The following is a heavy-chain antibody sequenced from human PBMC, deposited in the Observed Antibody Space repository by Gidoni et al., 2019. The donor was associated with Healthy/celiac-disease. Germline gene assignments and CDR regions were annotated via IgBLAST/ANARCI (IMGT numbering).Heavy chain of an antibody. CDR3: AKTLGDCSSTSCFARDYYYYGMDV. D-gene: IGHD2-2*01. Sequence: EVQLVESGGGLVQPGGSLSTSCAASGFHLSTYAMSWVRPAPGKGLEWVSAIGGSGGSTYYAASVKGRFTISIDNSKNTLYLQMNSLRAEDTAVYYCAKTLGDCSSTSCFARDYYYYGMDVWGQGTTVTVSS. J-gene: IGHJ6*02. CDR1: GFHLSTYA. V-gene: IGHV3-23*04. CDR2: IGGSGGST.